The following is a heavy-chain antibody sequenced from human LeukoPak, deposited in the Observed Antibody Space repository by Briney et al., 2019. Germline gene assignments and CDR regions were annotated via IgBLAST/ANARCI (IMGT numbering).Heavy chain of an antibody. CDR1: GFTFSSYA. V-gene: IGHV3-23*01. J-gene: IGHJ4*02. Sequence: GGSPRLSCAASGFTFSSYAMSWVRQAPGKGLEWVSAISGSGGSTYYADSVKGRFTISRDNSKNTLYLQMNSLRAEDTAVYYCAKEALPYYYDSSGYLPFYFDYWGQGTLVTVSS. CDR3: AKEALPYYYDSSGYLPFYFDY. D-gene: IGHD3-22*01. CDR2: ISGSGGST.